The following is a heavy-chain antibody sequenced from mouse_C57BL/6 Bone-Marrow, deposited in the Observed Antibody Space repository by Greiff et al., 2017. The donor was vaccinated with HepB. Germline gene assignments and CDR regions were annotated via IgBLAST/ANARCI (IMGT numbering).Heavy chain of an antibody. D-gene: IGHD2-4*01. CDR1: GFTFSSYG. CDR2: ISSGGSYT. V-gene: IGHV5-6*01. J-gene: IGHJ2*01. CDR3: ARPLITAKGWDDLDY. Sequence: EVKLMESGGDLVKPGGSLKLSCAASGFTFSSYGMSWVRQTPDKRLEWVATISSGGSYTYYPDSVKGRFTISRDNAKNTLYLQLSSLKSEDTAMYYCARPLITAKGWDDLDYWGQGTTLTVSS.